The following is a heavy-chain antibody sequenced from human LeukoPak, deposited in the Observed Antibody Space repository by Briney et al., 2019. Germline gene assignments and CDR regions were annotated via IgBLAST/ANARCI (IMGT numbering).Heavy chain of an antibody. V-gene: IGHV1-69*05. J-gene: IGHJ6*02. Sequence: ASVKVSCKASGGTFSSYAISWVRQAPGQGLEWMGGIIPIFGTANYAQKFQGRVTMTRDTSTSTVYMELSSLRSEDTAVYYCARLIAAAGVDYYYGMDVWGQGTTVTVSS. D-gene: IGHD6-13*01. CDR2: IIPIFGTA. CDR3: ARLIAAAGVDYYYGMDV. CDR1: GGTFSSYA.